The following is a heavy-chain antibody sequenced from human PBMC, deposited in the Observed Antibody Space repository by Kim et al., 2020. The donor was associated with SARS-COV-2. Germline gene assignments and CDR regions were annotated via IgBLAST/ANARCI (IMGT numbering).Heavy chain of an antibody. Sequence: KYYRPSLKTRLTISKDTSKNQVVLTMTNMDPVDTATYYCARGYAAVAALDYWGQGTLVTVSS. CDR2: K. J-gene: IGHJ4*02. CDR3: ARGYAAVAALDY. V-gene: IGHV2-70*01. D-gene: IGHD6-19*01.